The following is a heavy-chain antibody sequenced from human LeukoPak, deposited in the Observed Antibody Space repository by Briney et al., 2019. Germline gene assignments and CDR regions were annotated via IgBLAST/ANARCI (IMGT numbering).Heavy chain of an antibody. J-gene: IGHJ6*03. CDR3: AKEGSSSFYYYYYMDV. Sequence: GGSQRLSCAASGFTFSSYGMHWVRQAPGKGLEWVAVISYDGSNKYYADSVKGRFTISRDNSKNTLYLQMNSLRAEDTAVYYCAKEGSSSFYYYYYMDVWGKGTTVTVSS. CDR2: ISYDGSNK. CDR1: GFTFSSYG. V-gene: IGHV3-30*18. D-gene: IGHD6-6*01.